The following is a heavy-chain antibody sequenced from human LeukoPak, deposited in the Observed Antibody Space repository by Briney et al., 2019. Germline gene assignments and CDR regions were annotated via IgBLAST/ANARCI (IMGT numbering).Heavy chain of an antibody. J-gene: IGHJ4*02. V-gene: IGHV3-23*01. D-gene: IGHD3-16*02. Sequence: GGSLRLSCAASGFTLSSYAMSWVRQAPGKGLQWVSGISSSGGSTYYVDSVKGRVTISTDNSKNTLYPQMNSLRAEDTAVYYCARSLSSRFSGPRRPYYFDSWGQGTLVTVSS. CDR2: ISSSGGST. CDR1: GFTLSSYA. CDR3: ARSLSSRFSGPRRPYYFDS.